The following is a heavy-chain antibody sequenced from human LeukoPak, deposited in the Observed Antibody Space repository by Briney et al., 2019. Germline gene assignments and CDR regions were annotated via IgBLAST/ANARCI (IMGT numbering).Heavy chain of an antibody. V-gene: IGHV3-23*01. CDR1: GITFSSHA. J-gene: IGHJ4*02. CDR2: ISGSGGST. Sequence: GGSLRLSCAASGITFSSHAMSWVRQAPGKGLEWVSVISGSGGSTDYADSVKGRFTISRDNSKNTLYLQMNSLRADDTAVYYCAKDWGRYSSSWNYFDYWRQGTLVTVSS. D-gene: IGHD6-13*01. CDR3: AKDWGRYSSSWNYFDY.